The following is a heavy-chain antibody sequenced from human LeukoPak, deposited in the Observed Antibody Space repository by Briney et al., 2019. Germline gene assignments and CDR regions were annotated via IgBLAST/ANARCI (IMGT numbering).Heavy chain of an antibody. CDR1: GFTLSNYW. CDR2: IKQDGSKL. V-gene: IGHV3-7*01. J-gene: IGHJ3*02. CDR3: ARAYYYDSSGYPRDAFDI. D-gene: IGHD3-22*01. Sequence: GGSLRLSCAASGFTLSNYWMSWVRQAPGKGLEWVANIKQDGSKLSYVDSVKGRFTVSRDNAKNSLYLQMNSLRAEDTAVYYCARAYYYDSSGYPRDAFDIWGQGTMVTVSS.